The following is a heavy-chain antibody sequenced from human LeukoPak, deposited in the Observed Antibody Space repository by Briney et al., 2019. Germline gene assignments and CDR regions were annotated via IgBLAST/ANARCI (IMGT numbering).Heavy chain of an antibody. CDR2: IKQDESER. CDR3: ARAVTYFYGSVTYDWFDP. V-gene: IGHV3-7*01. D-gene: IGHD3-10*01. CDR1: GFSFSSYW. J-gene: IGHJ5*02. Sequence: GGSLRLSCEGSGFSFSSYWMTWVRQSPGKGPEWVANIKQDESERYTVDSVKGRFTISRDNAKNTLYLQMNSLRAEDTAMYYCARAVTYFYGSVTYDWFDPWGQGTLVTVSS.